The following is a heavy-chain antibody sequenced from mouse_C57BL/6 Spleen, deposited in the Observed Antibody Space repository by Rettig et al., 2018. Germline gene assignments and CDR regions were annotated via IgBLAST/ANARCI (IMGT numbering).Heavy chain of an antibody. J-gene: IGHJ2*01. CDR1: GYTFTDYY. V-gene: IGHV1-26*01. Sequence: EVQLQQSGPELVKPGASVKISCKASGYTFTDYYMNWVKQSHGKSLEWIGDINPNNGGTSYNQKFKGKATLTVDKSSSTAYMELRSLTSEDSAVYYCARGGLRSPFDYWGQGTTLTVSS. CDR2: INPNNGGT. CDR3: ARGGLRSPFDY. D-gene: IGHD1-1*01.